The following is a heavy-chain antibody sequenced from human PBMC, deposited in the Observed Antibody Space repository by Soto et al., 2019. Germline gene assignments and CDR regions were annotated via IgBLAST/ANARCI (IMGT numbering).Heavy chain of an antibody. J-gene: IGHJ5*02. CDR1: GGSISSGW. V-gene: IGHV4-4*02. CDR3: SSRITDAPT. CDR2: ILYSGRT. Sequence: QVQLQESGPGLVKPSGTLSRTCAVSGGSISSGWWTWVRQPPGKGLEWIGEILYSGRTNYNSSLNSRVTISIDKSKKQFSLNLSSVTAADTAVYYCSSRITDAPTWGQGTLVTVSS. D-gene: IGHD2-2*01.